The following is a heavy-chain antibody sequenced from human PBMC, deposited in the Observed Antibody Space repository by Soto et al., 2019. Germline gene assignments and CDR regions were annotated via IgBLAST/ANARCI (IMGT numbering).Heavy chain of an antibody. D-gene: IGHD3-10*01. J-gene: IGHJ6*02. V-gene: IGHV1-46*01. CDR3: ARDAEYYYGSGSLYYYYYYGMDV. CDR1: GYSFASCY. Sequence: ASVKFYCKASGYSFASCYMHWVRQAPGQGLEWMGIINPSGGSTSYEQKFQCRVTMTRDTSTSTVYMELSSLRSEDTAVYYCARDAEYYYGSGSLYYYYYYGMDVWGQGTTVTVSS. CDR2: INPSGGST.